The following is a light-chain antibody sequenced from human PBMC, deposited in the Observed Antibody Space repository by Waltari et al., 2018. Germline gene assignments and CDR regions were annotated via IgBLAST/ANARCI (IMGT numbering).Light chain of an antibody. J-gene: IGKJ4*01. Sequence: DLVMTQSPLSLPVTPGEPASLSCRSSQSLLHSNGYNYLDWYLQKSGQSPQLLIYLGSNRASGVPDRFSGSGSGTDFTLKISRVEAEDVGVYYCMQALQTPLTFGGGTKVEIK. CDR3: MQALQTPLT. CDR1: QSLLHSNGYNY. V-gene: IGKV2-28*01. CDR2: LGS.